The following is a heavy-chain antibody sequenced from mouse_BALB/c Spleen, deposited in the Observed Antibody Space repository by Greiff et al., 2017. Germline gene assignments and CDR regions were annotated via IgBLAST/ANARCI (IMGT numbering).Heavy chain of an antibody. CDR2: IDPANGNT. V-gene: IGHV14-3*02. CDR1: GFNIKDTY. J-gene: IGHJ2*01. D-gene: IGHD1-2*01. CDR3: ARFITTATRDY. Sequence: VQLKESGAELVKPGASVKLSCTASGFNIKDTYMHWVKQRPEQGLEWIGRIDPANGNTKYDPKFQGKATITADTSSNTAYLQLSSLTSEDTAVYYCARFITTATRDYWGQGTTLTVSS.